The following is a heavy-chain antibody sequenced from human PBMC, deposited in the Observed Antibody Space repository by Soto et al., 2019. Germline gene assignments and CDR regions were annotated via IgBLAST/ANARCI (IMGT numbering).Heavy chain of an antibody. V-gene: IGHV3-23*01. J-gene: IGHJ4*02. Sequence: EVQLLESGGGLVQPGGSLRLSCAASGFTFSRYAMTWVRQAPGKGLEYVSGISGSGGSTYYADSVKGRFTISRDNSKSTLYLQVNSLRAEDTAVYYCASSNDILTGIDYWGQGTLVTVSS. CDR2: ISGSGGST. CDR3: ASSNDILTGIDY. CDR1: GFTFSRYA. D-gene: IGHD3-9*01.